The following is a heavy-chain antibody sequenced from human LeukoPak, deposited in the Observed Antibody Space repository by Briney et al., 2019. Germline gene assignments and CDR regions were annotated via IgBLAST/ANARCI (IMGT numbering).Heavy chain of an antibody. CDR3: AKTGNPPTGDY. Sequence: PGGSLRLSCAASGFTVSSNYMSWVRQAPGKGLEWVSVIYSGGYTHYADSVKGRFTISRDNSNNTLYLQMNSLRDEDTAIYYCAKTGNPPTGDYWGQGTLVTVSS. J-gene: IGHJ4*02. CDR1: GFTVSSNY. CDR2: IYSGGYT. V-gene: IGHV3-53*01. D-gene: IGHD1-1*01.